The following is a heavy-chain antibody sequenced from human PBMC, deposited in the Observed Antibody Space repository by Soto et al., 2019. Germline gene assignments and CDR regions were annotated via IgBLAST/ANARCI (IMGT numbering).Heavy chain of an antibody. CDR1: GGSISGGGYY. V-gene: IGHV4-31*03. CDR3: ARDISGSGSYFGWFDP. J-gene: IGHJ5*02. CDR2: IYYSGST. D-gene: IGHD3-10*01. Sequence: SETLSLTCTVSGGSISGGGYYWSWIRQHPGKGLEWIGYIYYSGSTYYNPSLKSRVTISVDTSKNQFSLKLSSVTAADTAVYYCARDISGSGSYFGWFDPWGQGTLVTVSS.